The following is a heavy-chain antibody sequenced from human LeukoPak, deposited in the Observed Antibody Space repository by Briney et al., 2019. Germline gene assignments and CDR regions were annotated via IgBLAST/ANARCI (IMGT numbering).Heavy chain of an antibody. J-gene: IGHJ5*02. Sequence: SETLSLTCTVSGGSISSSSYYWGWICQPPGKGLEWIGSIYYSGSTYYNPSLKSRVTISVDTSKNQFSLKLSSVTAADTAVYYCARCKKNYYDSSGYHGDWFDPWGQGTLVTVSS. D-gene: IGHD3-22*01. V-gene: IGHV4-39*01. CDR1: GGSISSSSYY. CDR3: ARCKKNYYDSSGYHGDWFDP. CDR2: IYYSGST.